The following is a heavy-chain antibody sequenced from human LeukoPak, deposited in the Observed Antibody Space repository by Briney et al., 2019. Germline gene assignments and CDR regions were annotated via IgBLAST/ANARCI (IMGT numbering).Heavy chain of an antibody. CDR3: ARDPLGVPGRNYYYYMDV. J-gene: IGHJ6*03. CDR1: GYTFTGYY. CDR2: INPNSGGT. Sequence: ASVKVSCKASGYTFTGYYMHWVRQAPGQGLEWMGWINPNSGGTNYAQKFQGRVTMTRDTSISTAYMELSRLRSDDTAVYYCARDPLGVPGRNYYYYMDVWGKGTTVTISS. D-gene: IGHD2-2*01. V-gene: IGHV1-2*02.